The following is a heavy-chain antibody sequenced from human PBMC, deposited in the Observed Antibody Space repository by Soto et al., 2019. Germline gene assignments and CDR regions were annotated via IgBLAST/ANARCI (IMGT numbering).Heavy chain of an antibody. D-gene: IGHD3-3*01. CDR1: GFTFSNYG. V-gene: IGHV3-30*03. CDR2: ISFDGSHK. CDR3: ARVNDFWSVYWY. J-gene: IGHJ4*02. Sequence: GGSLRLSCAGSGFTFSNYGLHWVRQAPGKGLDWVSFISFDGSHKCYADSVKGRFTISRDNANNTLYLQMNSLTTEDTAVYYCARVNDFWSVYWYWGQGTLVTVSS.